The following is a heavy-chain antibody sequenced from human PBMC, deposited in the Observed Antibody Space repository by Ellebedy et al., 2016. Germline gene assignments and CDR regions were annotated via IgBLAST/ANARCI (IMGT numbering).Heavy chain of an antibody. V-gene: IGHV3-23*01. D-gene: IGHD1-26*01. J-gene: IGHJ6*03. CDR3: SSPWVSYYYYMDV. CDR2: ISGSGDTT. Sequence: GGSLRLSXAASGFTFYNYAMSWVRQAPGKGLEWVSAISGSGDTTYYADSVKGRFTISRDNSKNTLHLQMNTLRAEDTAIYYCSSPWVSYYYYMDVWGKGTTVTVSS. CDR1: GFTFYNYA.